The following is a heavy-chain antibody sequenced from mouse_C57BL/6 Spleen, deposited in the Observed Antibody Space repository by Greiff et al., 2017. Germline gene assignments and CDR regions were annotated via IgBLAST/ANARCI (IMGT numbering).Heavy chain of an antibody. Sequence: QVQLKQSGTELVKPGASVKLSCKASGYTFTSYWMHWVKQRPGQGLEWIGNINPSNGGTNYNEKFKSKATLTVDKSSSTAYMQLSSLTSEDSAVYYCAREREEGSSYEWFAYWGQGTLVTVSA. CDR1: GYTFTSYW. CDR3: AREREEGSSYEWFAY. J-gene: IGHJ3*01. V-gene: IGHV1-53*01. CDR2: INPSNGGT. D-gene: IGHD1-1*01.